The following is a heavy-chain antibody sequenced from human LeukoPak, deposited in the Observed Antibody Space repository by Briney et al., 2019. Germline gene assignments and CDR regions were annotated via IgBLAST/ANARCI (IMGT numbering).Heavy chain of an antibody. D-gene: IGHD3-22*01. V-gene: IGHV4-31*03. CDR2: IYYSGST. CDR3: ARDHPRDSSGYWGPRGHYYYYGMDV. Sequence: KPSETLSLTCTVSGGSISSGGYYWSWIRQHPGKGLEWIGYIYYSGSTYYNPSLKSRVTISVDTSKNQFSLKLSSVTAADTAVYYCARDHPRDSSGYWGPRGHYYYYGMDVWGQGTTVTVSS. J-gene: IGHJ6*02. CDR1: GGSISSGGYY.